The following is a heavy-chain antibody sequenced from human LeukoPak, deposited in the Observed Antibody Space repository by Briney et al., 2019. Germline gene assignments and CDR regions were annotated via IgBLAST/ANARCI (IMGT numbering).Heavy chain of an antibody. Sequence: SETLSLTCTVSGDSISSYYWSWIRQPPGKGLEWIGYIYYSGSTNYNPSLKSRVTISVDTSKNQFSLKLSSVTAADTAVYYCARDLMISGRLGGMDVWGQGTTVTVSS. D-gene: IGHD3-10*01. J-gene: IGHJ6*02. CDR2: IYYSGST. CDR1: GDSISSYY. CDR3: ARDLMISGRLGGMDV. V-gene: IGHV4-59*01.